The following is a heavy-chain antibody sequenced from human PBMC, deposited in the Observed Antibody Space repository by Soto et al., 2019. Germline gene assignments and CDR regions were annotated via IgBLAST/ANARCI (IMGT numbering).Heavy chain of an antibody. D-gene: IGHD2-2*01. V-gene: IGHV3-30-3*01. Sequence: QVHLVESGGGVVQSGRSLRLSCVASGFTFTTHVLHWVRQAPGKGLEWVAVASPSEDIKIYADSVKGRFTISRDNSRSTLYLQMNSLRPEDTAIYYCARDPIPGALDYLDYWGQGTLVTVSS. CDR1: GFTFTTHV. CDR3: ARDPIPGALDYLDY. J-gene: IGHJ4*02. CDR2: ASPSEDIK.